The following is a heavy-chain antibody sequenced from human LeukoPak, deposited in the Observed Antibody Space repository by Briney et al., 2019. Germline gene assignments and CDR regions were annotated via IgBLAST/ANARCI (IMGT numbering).Heavy chain of an antibody. V-gene: IGHV1-8*03. CDR3: ARDWPKYCSGGSCYTLNWFDP. J-gene: IGHJ5*02. Sequence: ASVKVSCKASGYTFTSYDINWVRQATGQGLEWMGWMNPNSGNTGYAQKFQGRVTITRNTSISTAYMELSSLRSEDTAVYYCARDWPKYCSGGSCYTLNWFDPWGQGTLVTVSS. CDR2: MNPNSGNT. D-gene: IGHD2-15*01. CDR1: GYTFTSYD.